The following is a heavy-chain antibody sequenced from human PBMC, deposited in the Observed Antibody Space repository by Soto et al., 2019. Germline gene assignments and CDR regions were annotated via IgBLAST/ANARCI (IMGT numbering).Heavy chain of an antibody. CDR3: ARDGPSIAARPNAFDI. V-gene: IGHV3-21*01. J-gene: IGHJ3*02. CDR2: ISSSSSYI. CDR1: GFAFSSYS. Sequence: GGSLRLACAACGFAFSSYSMNWVRQAPWKGLEWVSSISSSSSYIYYADSVKGRFTISRDNAKNSLYLQMNSLRAEDTAVYYCARDGPSIAARPNAFDIWGQGKMVT. D-gene: IGHD6-6*01.